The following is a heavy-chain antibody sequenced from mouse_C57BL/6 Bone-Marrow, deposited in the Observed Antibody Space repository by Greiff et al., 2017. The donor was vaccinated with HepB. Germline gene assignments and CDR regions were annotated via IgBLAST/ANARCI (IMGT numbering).Heavy chain of an antibody. Sequence: EVKLVESGGGLVQPGGSLKLSCAASGFTFSDYYMYWVRQTPEKRLEWVAYISNGGGSTYYPDTVKGRFTISRDNAKNTLYLQMIRLKSEDTAMYYCARQGITTDWYFDVWGTGTTVTVSS. J-gene: IGHJ1*03. CDR3: ARQGITTDWYFDV. D-gene: IGHD1-1*01. CDR2: ISNGGGST. V-gene: IGHV5-12*01. CDR1: GFTFSDYY.